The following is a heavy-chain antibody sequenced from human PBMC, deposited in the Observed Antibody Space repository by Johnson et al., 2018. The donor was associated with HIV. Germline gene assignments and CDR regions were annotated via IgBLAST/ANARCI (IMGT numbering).Heavy chain of an antibody. CDR2: IYSGGST. J-gene: IGHJ1*01. V-gene: IGHV3-53*01. CDR3: ARELLHWGDRGLLGLRWAM. CDR1: WFIVSSKH. Sequence: VQLVESGGGLIQPGGSLRLSCAASWFIVSSKHMSWVRQAPGKGLEWVSGIYSGGSTYYADSVKGRFTISRDNSKNTLYLQMNNLRAEDTAVYYCARELLHWGDRGLLGLRWAMWG. D-gene: IGHD3-16*01.